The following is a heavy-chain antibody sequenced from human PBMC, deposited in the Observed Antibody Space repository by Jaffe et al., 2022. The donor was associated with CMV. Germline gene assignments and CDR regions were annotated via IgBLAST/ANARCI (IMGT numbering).Heavy chain of an antibody. J-gene: IGHJ4*02. CDR1: GYILNNYA. D-gene: IGHD3-16*01. V-gene: IGHV1-18*01. CDR2: ISAYNGHT. CDR3: ARESPYDYGRVTL. Sequence: QVQLVQSEIEVKKPGASVKVSCKASGYILNNYAMTWVRQAPGQGLEWMGWISAYNGHTNYAQNFQGRVTVTTDTSTSTAYMELRSLRSDDTAVYYCARESPYDYGRVTLWGQGTPVIVSS.